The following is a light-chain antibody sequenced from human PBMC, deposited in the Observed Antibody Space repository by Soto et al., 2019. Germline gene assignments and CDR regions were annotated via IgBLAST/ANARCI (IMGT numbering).Light chain of an antibody. V-gene: IGKV3-11*01. CDR1: QSVSTF. J-gene: IGKJ2*01. CDR2: DAS. CDR3: QQSYSTPYT. Sequence: EIVLTQFPATLSLSPGERATLSCRASQSVSTFLAWYQQKPGQAPRLVVYDASKRATGIPARFSGSGSGTDFTLTISSLEPEDFAVYYCQQSYSTPYTFGQGTKLEIK.